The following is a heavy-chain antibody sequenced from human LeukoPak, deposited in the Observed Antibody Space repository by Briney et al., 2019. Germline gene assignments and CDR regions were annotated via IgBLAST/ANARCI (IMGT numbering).Heavy chain of an antibody. V-gene: IGHV3-64D*09. J-gene: IGHJ4*02. Sequence: GGSLRLSCSASGFPFSSYAMHWVRQAPGKGLEYVSAISDSGGSTYYADSVKGRFTISRDNSKNTLYLQMSSLRAEDTAVYYCAREGGPYRPLDYSGQGTLVTVSS. CDR3: AREGGPYRPLDY. CDR2: ISDSGGST. CDR1: GFPFSSYA.